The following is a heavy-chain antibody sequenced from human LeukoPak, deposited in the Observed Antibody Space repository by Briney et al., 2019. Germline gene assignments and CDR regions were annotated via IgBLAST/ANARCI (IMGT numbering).Heavy chain of an antibody. CDR3: VNGGSYLTK. Sequence: SETLSLTCTVSGGSISSYWSWIRQAPGKGLEWIGYIYFTGTTNYNPSLKSRLTISIDTSRNQFSLKLSSATAADTAIYYCVNGGSYLTKWGQGTLVTVSS. J-gene: IGHJ4*02. D-gene: IGHD3-10*01. CDR1: GGSISSY. CDR2: IYFTGTT. V-gene: IGHV4-59*01.